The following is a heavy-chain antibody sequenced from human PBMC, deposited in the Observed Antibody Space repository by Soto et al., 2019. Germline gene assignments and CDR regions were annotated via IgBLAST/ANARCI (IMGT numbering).Heavy chain of an antibody. Sequence: PGGSLRLSCAASGFTFSDYYMSWIRQAPGKGLEWVSYISSSGSTIYYADSVKGRFTISRDNAKNSLYLQMNSLRAEDTAVYYCARVKDERYRYYYYYYMDVWGKGTKVTVSS. CDR1: GFTFSDYY. J-gene: IGHJ6*03. D-gene: IGHD1-1*01. CDR3: ARVKDERYRYYYYYYMDV. V-gene: IGHV3-11*01. CDR2: ISSSGSTI.